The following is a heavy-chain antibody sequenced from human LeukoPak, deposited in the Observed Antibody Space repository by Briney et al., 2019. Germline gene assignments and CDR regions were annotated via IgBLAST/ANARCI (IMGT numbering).Heavy chain of an antibody. D-gene: IGHD3-16*01. CDR1: GFTFSRHI. V-gene: IGHV3-7*01. CDR3: AREGEAFDY. Sequence: GGSLRLSCAASGFTFSRHIISWVRQAPGKGLEWVANMRQDGSEKFYAESVKGRFTISRDNAKNSLYLQMNSLRAEDTAVYYCAREGEAFDYWGQGTLVTVSS. CDR2: MRQDGSEK. J-gene: IGHJ4*02.